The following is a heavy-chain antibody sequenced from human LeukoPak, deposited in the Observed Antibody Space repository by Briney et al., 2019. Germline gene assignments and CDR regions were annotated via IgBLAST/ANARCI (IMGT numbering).Heavy chain of an antibody. J-gene: IGHJ4*02. V-gene: IGHV3-66*01. D-gene: IGHD5-12*01. CDR3: ASWLALDY. CDR1: GFTVSSNY. Sequence: GGSPRLSCAASGFTVSSNYMSWVRQAPGKGLEWVSVIYSGGSTYCADSVKGRFTISRDNSKNTLYLQMNSLRAEDTAVYYCASWLALDYWGQGTLVTVSS. CDR2: IYSGGST.